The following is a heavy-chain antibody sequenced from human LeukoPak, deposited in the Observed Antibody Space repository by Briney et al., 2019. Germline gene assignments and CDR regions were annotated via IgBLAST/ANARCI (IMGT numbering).Heavy chain of an antibody. CDR1: GGSISSNSYY. CDR2: IYYSGST. CDR3: ARRFGDYSNYKYYYYYMDV. J-gene: IGHJ6*03. V-gene: IGHV4-39*01. D-gene: IGHD4-11*01. Sequence: SETLSLTCTVSGGSISSNSYYWGWIRQPPGKGLQWIGSIYYSGSTYYNPSLKSRVTISVDTSKNQFSLKLSSVAAADTAVYYCARRFGDYSNYKYYYYYMDVWGKGTTVTVSS.